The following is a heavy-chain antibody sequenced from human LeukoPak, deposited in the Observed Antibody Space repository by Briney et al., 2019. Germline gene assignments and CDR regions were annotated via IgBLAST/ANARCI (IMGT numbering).Heavy chain of an antibody. CDR2: IYYSGST. V-gene: IGHV4-59*01. CDR1: GGSISSYY. CDR3: ARSVRGVGNWFDP. D-gene: IGHD3-10*01. J-gene: IGHJ5*02. Sequence: SETLSLTCTVSGGSISSYYWSWIRQPPGKGLEWIGYIYYSGSTNYNPSLKSRVTISVDTSKNQFSLELSSVTAADTAVYYCARSVRGVGNWFDPWGQGTLVTVSS.